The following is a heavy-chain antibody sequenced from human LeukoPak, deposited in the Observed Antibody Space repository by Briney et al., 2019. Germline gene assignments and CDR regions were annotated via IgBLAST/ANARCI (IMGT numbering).Heavy chain of an antibody. CDR3: ATSSRSWSTFDN. CDR2: IYHSGST. Sequence: SETLSLTCTVSAYSISSGYYWGWIRQPPGKGLECIGTIYHSGSTYYNPSLKSRVTISIDTSKNQFSLRLSSVTAADTAVYYCATSSRSWSTFDNWGQGTLVTVSS. CDR1: AYSISSGYY. D-gene: IGHD2-2*01. J-gene: IGHJ4*02. V-gene: IGHV4-38-2*02.